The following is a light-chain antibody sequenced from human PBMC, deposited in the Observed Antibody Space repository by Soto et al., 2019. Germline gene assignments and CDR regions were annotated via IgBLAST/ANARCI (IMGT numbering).Light chain of an antibody. CDR3: SSYTSSSYYV. V-gene: IGLV2-14*01. CDR2: EVS. Sequence: QSALTQPASVSGSPGQSITISCTGTSSDVGGYNYVSWYQQHPGKAPKLLIYEVSNRPSGVSNRFSGSKSGNTASLTISALQAEDEADYYCSSYTSSSYYVFGTGTKVTVL. CDR1: SSDVGGYNY. J-gene: IGLJ1*01.